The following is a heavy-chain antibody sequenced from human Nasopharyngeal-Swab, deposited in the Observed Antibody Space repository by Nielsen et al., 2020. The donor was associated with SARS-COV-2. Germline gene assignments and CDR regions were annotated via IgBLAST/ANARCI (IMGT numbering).Heavy chain of an antibody. V-gene: IGHV3-21*01. J-gene: IGHJ6*02. CDR2: ISSSSSYI. CDR3: AGDRSNWGSYYYYYGMDV. Sequence: GESLKISCAASGFTFSSYSMNWVRQAPGKGLEWVSSISSSSSYIYYADSVKGRFTISRDNAKNSLYLQMNSLRAEDTAVYYCAGDRSNWGSYYYYYGMDVWGQGTTVTVSS. D-gene: IGHD7-27*01. CDR1: GFTFSSYS.